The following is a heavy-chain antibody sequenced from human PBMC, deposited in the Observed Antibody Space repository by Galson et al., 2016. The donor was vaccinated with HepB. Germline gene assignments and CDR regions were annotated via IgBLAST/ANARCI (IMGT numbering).Heavy chain of an antibody. Sequence: SVKVSCKASGYTFTSYYMHRVRQAPGQGLEWMGIINPSGGSTSYAQNFQGRVTMTRDTSTSTVYMELSSLRSEDSAMYYCAREGATSIGGIGYWGQGTLVTVSS. D-gene: IGHD1-26*01. V-gene: IGHV1-46*01. CDR1: GYTFTSYY. CDR3: AREGATSIGGIGY. J-gene: IGHJ4*02. CDR2: INPSGGST.